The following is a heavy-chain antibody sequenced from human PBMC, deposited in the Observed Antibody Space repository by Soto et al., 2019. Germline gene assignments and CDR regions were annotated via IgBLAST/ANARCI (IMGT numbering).Heavy chain of an antibody. D-gene: IGHD6-19*01. J-gene: IGHJ4*02. Sequence: EVQLLESGGGLVQPGGSLRLSCAASGFTFSSYAMSWVCQAPGKGLEWVSVISGRGNSPHYADSVKARFTISRDNSKNTLSLQMNGLRAEDTAVYYCAKELVAVAGTGCHYWGQGTLVTVSS. CDR2: ISGRGNSP. CDR3: AKELVAVAGTGCHY. CDR1: GFTFSSYA. V-gene: IGHV3-23*01.